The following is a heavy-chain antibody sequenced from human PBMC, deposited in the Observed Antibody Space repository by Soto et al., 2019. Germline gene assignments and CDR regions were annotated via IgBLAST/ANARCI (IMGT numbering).Heavy chain of an antibody. CDR3: ARVSNPYSSSFSFDY. CDR2: IYYSGST. Sequence: PSETLSLTCTVSGGSISSYYWSWIRQPPGKGLEWIGYIYYSGSTNYNPSLKSRVTISVDTSKNQFSLKLSSVTAADTAVYYCARVSNPYSSSFSFDYWGQGTLVTVSS. CDR1: GGSISSYY. D-gene: IGHD6-13*01. V-gene: IGHV4-59*01. J-gene: IGHJ4*02.